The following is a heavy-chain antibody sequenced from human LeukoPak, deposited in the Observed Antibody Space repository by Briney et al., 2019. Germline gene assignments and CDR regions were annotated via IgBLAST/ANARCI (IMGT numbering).Heavy chain of an antibody. CDR1: GYTFTGYY. CDR3: ARLGYDILTGYHNWFDP. D-gene: IGHD3-9*01. Sequence: ASVKVSCKASGYTFTGYYMHWVRQAPGQGPEWMGWINPNSGGTNYAQKFQGRVTMTRNTSISTAYMELSSLRSEDTAVYYCARLGYDILTGYHNWFDPWGQGTLVTVSS. V-gene: IGHV1-2*02. J-gene: IGHJ5*02. CDR2: INPNSGGT.